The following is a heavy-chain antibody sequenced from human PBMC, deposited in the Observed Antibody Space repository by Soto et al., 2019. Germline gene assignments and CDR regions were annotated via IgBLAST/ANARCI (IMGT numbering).Heavy chain of an antibody. CDR1: GGSISSDY. Sequence: SETLSLTCIVSGGSISSDYWGWIRQPPGKGLEWIGYIFYAGAINYNPSLKSRVTISIDASEKQLSLNLTSVTAADTAFYYCAKYTGYESLFYFDSWGRGLQVTVS. J-gene: IGHJ4*01. CDR3: AKYTGYESLFYFDS. CDR2: IFYAGAI. V-gene: IGHV4-59*01. D-gene: IGHD5-12*01.